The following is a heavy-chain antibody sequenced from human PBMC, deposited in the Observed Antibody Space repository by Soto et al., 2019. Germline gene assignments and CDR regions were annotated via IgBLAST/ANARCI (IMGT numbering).Heavy chain of an antibody. D-gene: IGHD4-17*01. CDR2: ISGSGGST. CDR3: ANSNIRSGAFDI. Sequence: PGGSLRLSCAASGFTFSSYAMSWVRQAPGKGLEWVSAISGSGGSTYYADSVKGRFTISRDNSKNTLYLQMNSLRAEDTAVYYCANSNIRSGAFDIWGQGTMVTVSS. CDR1: GFTFSSYA. V-gene: IGHV3-23*01. J-gene: IGHJ3*02.